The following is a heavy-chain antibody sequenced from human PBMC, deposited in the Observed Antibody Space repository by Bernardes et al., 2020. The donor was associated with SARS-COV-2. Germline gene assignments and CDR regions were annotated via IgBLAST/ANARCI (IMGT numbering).Heavy chain of an antibody. CDR2: ISGSGKST. D-gene: IGHD2-21*02. J-gene: IGHJ4*02. CDR1: GFTFSSDA. CDR3: TKGGVVTAKY. Sequence: GGSLRLSRAASGFTFSSDAMSWVRQAPGKGLEWVSGISGSGKSTNYADSVKGRFTTSRDNSKNTLYLQMNSLRAEDTAVYYCTKGGVVTAKYWGQGTLVTVSS. V-gene: IGHV3-23*01.